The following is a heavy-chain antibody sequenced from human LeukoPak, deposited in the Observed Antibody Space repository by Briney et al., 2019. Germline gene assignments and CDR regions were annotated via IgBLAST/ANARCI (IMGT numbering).Heavy chain of an antibody. CDR1: GYTFTSYD. D-gene: IGHD3-22*01. V-gene: IGHV1-8*01. CDR2: MNPNSGNT. J-gene: IGHJ4*02. CDR3: AREPHVGWLAYFDY. Sequence: GASVKVSCKASGYTFTSYDINWVRQATGQGLEWMGWMNPNSGNTGYAQKFQGRVTMTRNTSISTAYVELSSLRSEDTAVYYCAREPHVGWLAYFDYWGQGTLVTVSS.